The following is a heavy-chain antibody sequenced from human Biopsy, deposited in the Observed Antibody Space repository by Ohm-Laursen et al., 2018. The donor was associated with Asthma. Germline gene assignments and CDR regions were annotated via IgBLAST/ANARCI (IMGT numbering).Heavy chain of an antibody. J-gene: IGHJ4*02. CDR2: IMTVFGTT. V-gene: IGHV1-69*01. D-gene: IGHD4-17*01. CDR1: GGTFSNFA. CDR3: ASDFPKDYVRYNFQF. Sequence: SSVKVSCKAPGGTFSNFAISWVRQAPGQGLEWLGGIMTVFGTTNYAQKFQGRVTITADESTSTAYMEVTSLRSEDTAIYYCASDFPKDYVRYNFQFWGQGTLVTVSS.